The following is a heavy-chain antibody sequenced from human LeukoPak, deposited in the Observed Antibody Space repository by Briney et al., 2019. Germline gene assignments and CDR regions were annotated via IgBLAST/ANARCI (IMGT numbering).Heavy chain of an antibody. V-gene: IGHV1-69*13. CDR3: ARDPPDYYGSGYEGDNWFDP. CDR2: IIPIFGTA. J-gene: IGHJ5*02. D-gene: IGHD3-10*01. CDR1: GGTFSSYA. Sequence: SVKVSCKASGGTFSSYAISWVRQAPGQGLEWMGRIIPIFGTANYAQKLQGRGTITPDEYTSTAYMGLSSLRSEDTAVYYCARDPPDYYGSGYEGDNWFDPWGQGTLVTVSS.